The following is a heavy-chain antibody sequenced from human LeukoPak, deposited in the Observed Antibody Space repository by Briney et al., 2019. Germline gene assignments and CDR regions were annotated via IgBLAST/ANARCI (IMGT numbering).Heavy chain of an antibody. Sequence: ASVKVSCKASGYTFTDYYMHWVRHAPGQGLEWMGWINPNSGGTNYAQTFQGRVTMTRDTSISTAYMELSRLRSHDTAVYYCARGVRGYNTQFFYWGQGTPVTVSS. CDR1: GYTFTDYY. CDR3: ARGVRGYNTQFFY. J-gene: IGHJ4*02. CDR2: INPNSGGT. D-gene: IGHD5-24*01. V-gene: IGHV1-2*02.